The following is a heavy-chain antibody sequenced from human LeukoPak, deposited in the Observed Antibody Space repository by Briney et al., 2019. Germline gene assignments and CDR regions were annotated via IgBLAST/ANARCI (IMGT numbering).Heavy chain of an antibody. J-gene: IGHJ4*02. CDR2: ISTYNGNT. CDR3: ARDQTQIWFGEGLWYFDY. V-gene: IGHV1-18*01. Sequence: GASVKVSCKASGGTFSSYAISWVRQAPVQGLEWMGWISTYNGNTKYSQKFQGRVTMTTDTSTRTAYLELRSLRSDDTAVYFCARDQTQIWFGEGLWYFDYWGQGTLVTVSS. CDR1: GGTFSSYA. D-gene: IGHD3-10*01.